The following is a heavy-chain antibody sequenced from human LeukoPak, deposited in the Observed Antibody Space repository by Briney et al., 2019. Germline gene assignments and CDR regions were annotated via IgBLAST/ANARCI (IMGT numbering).Heavy chain of an antibody. CDR2: IYPGDSDS. D-gene: IGHD2-2*01. CDR3: ARLDCSTTSCRFDP. V-gene: IGHV5-51*01. Sequence: GESLKISCKGSGSGFTTYWIGWVRQMPGKGLGWMGIIYPGDSDSRYSPSFQGQVTISADKSISTAYLQWSSLEASDTAMYYCARLDCSTTSCRFDPWGQGTLVTVSS. J-gene: IGHJ5*02. CDR1: GSGFTTYW.